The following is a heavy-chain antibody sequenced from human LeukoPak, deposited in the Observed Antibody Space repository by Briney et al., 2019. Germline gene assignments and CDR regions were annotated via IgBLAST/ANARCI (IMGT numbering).Heavy chain of an antibody. V-gene: IGHV3-64D*09. CDR2: VISNGGST. J-gene: IGHJ4*02. CDR3: VKDLGGTFSFDC. CDR1: GFTFRTNT. Sequence: GGSLRLSCSASGFTFRTNTTHGVGQAPGKGREYVSSVISNGGSTDYADSLKGRFTISRDNSENTLYLQMSSLRAEDTAVYYCVKDLGGTFSFDCGGQGTLVTVS. D-gene: IGHD1-26*01.